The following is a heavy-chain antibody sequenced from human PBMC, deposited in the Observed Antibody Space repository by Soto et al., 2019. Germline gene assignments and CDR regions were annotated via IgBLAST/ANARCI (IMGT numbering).Heavy chain of an antibody. CDR3: ARDAIVGATKVWFDP. V-gene: IGHV1-46*01. CDR1: GYTFTSYY. J-gene: IGHJ5*02. D-gene: IGHD1-26*01. CDR2: INPSGGST. Sequence: ASVKVSCKASGYTFTSYYMHWVRQAPGQGLEWMGIINPSGGSTSYAQKFQGRVTMTRDTSTSPVYMELSSLRSEDTAVYYCARDAIVGATKVWFDPWGQGTLVTVSS.